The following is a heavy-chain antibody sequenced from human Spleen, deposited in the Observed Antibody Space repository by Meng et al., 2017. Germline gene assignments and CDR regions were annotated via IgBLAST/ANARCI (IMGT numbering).Heavy chain of an antibody. D-gene: IGHD3-10*01. Sequence: QVELQASGPGLVKPSGTLSLTCPVSGGSISSSNWWSWVRQPPGKGLEWIGDIYHSGTTNYNPSLKSRVTISVDKSKNQFSLKLTSVTAADTAVYYCASSLLISGGSGSYLYWGQGTLVTVSS. V-gene: IGHV4-4*02. J-gene: IGHJ4*02. CDR2: IYHSGTT. CDR3: ASSLLISGGSGSYLY. CDR1: GGSISSSNW.